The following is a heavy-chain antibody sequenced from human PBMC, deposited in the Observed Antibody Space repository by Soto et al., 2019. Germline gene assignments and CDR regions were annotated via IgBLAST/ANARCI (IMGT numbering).Heavy chain of an antibody. CDR1: GYTFTSYG. Sequence: VKVSCKASGYTFTSYGISWVRQAPGQGLEWMGWISAYNGNTNYAQKLQGRVTMTTDTSTSTAYMELRSLRSDDTAVYYCARDSSIAVAGPTGNYYYYYGMDVWGQGTTVTVSS. D-gene: IGHD6-19*01. CDR2: ISAYNGNT. CDR3: ARDSSIAVAGPTGNYYYYYGMDV. V-gene: IGHV1-18*01. J-gene: IGHJ6*02.